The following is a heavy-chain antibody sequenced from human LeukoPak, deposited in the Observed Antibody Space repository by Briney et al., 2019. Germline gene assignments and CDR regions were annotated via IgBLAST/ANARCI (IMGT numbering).Heavy chain of an antibody. Sequence: GRSLRLSCAASGFNFDEYAMHWVRQPPGKGLEWVSGISWNSYDIEYADSVKGRFTISRDNAKNSLYLQMNSLRPEDMALYYCAKGVGTSYHYYMDVWGKGTTVIVSS. CDR2: ISWNSYDI. CDR3: AKGVGTSYHYYMDV. D-gene: IGHD1-26*01. J-gene: IGHJ6*03. CDR1: GFNFDEYA. V-gene: IGHV3-9*03.